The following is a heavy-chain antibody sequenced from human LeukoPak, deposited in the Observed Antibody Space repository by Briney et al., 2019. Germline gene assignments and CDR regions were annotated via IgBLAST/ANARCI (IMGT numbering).Heavy chain of an antibody. CDR1: GGTFSSYA. J-gene: IGHJ4*02. V-gene: IGHV1-69*05. CDR3: ASRLYHYGSGSYDYFDY. D-gene: IGHD3-10*01. CDR2: IIPIFGTA. Sequence: SVKVPCKASGGTFSSYAISWVRQAPGQGLEWMGGIIPIFGTANYAQKFQGRVTITTDESTSTAYMELSSLRSEDTAVYYCASRLYHYGSGSYDYFDYWGQGTLVTVSS.